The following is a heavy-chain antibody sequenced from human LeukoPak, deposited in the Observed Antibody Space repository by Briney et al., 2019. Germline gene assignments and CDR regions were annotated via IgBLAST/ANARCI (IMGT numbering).Heavy chain of an antibody. J-gene: IGHJ4*02. CDR2: INPNSGGT. CDR1: GYTFTGYY. D-gene: IGHD2-21*02. V-gene: IGHV1-2*02. CDR3: ARGLGFNCGGDRYKYDY. Sequence: ASVKVSCKASGYTFTGYYMHWVRQAPGQGLEWMGWINPNSGGTNYAQKFQGRVTMTRDTSISTAYMELSSLRSEDTAVYYCARGLGFNCGGDRYKYDYWGQGTLVTVSS.